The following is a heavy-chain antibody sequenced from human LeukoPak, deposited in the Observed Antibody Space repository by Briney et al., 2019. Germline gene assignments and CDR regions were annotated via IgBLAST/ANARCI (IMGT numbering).Heavy chain of an antibody. V-gene: IGHV3-23*01. J-gene: IGHJ4*02. Sequence: GGSLRLSCAASGITFSNCAMSWARQAPGKGLEWVSGISGIGDRTYYADSVKGRFTISRDNSKNTLYLQVNSLRAEDTAVYYCAKSKKYTGDYYDTWGQGTLVTVSS. CDR1: GITFSNCA. CDR3: AKSKKYTGDYYDT. D-gene: IGHD5-18*01. CDR2: ISGIGDRT.